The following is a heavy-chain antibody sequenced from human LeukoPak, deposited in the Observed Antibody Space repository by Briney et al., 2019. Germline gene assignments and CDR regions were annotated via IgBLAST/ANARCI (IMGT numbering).Heavy chain of an antibody. V-gene: IGHV1-18*01. CDR2: ISAYNGNT. Sequence: ASVKVSCKASGGTFSSYAISWVRQAPGQGLEWMGWISAYNGNTNYAQKLQGRVTMTTDTSTSTAYMELRSLRSDDTAVYYCARVGRPTRKNTFDYWGQGTLVTVSS. J-gene: IGHJ4*02. CDR3: ARVGRPTRKNTFDY. CDR1: GGTFSSYA. D-gene: IGHD2-15*01.